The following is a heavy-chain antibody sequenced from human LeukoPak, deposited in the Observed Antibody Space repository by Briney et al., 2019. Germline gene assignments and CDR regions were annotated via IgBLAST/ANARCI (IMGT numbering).Heavy chain of an antibody. Sequence: ASVKVSCKASGYTFTGYYMHWVRQAPGQGLEWMGWINPNSGGTNYAQKFQGRVTMTRDTSINTAYMELSRLSSDDTAVYYCARATPDTSWFGELLYWFDPWGQGTLVTVSS. D-gene: IGHD3-10*01. CDR2: INPNSGGT. V-gene: IGHV1-2*02. CDR1: GYTFTGYY. J-gene: IGHJ5*02. CDR3: ARATPDTSWFGELLYWFDP.